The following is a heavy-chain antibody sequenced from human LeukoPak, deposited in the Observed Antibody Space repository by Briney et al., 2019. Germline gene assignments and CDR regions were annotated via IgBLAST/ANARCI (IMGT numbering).Heavy chain of an antibody. CDR1: GFTFSIYA. Sequence: PGGSLRLSCAASGFTFSIYAMSWVRQAPGKGLEWVSGISASGGSTYYVDSVRGRFTISRDNSKNTLYLQMKSLRAEDTAVYYCAKEAYDSSGSPQSAFDIWGQGTMVTVSS. CDR3: AKEAYDSSGSPQSAFDI. J-gene: IGHJ3*02. D-gene: IGHD3-22*01. CDR2: ISASGGST. V-gene: IGHV3-23*01.